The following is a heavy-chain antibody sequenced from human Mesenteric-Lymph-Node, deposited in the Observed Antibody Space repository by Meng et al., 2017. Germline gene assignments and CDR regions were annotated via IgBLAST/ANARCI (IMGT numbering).Heavy chain of an antibody. D-gene: IGHD3-10*02. CDR2: MKPNSGAT. Sequence: ASVKVSCKASGYTFTGCYMHWVRQAPGQGLEWLGRMKPNSGATNNAQKFQGRVTMTRDTSNSTAYMELSSLRSDDTAVYFCARGCSQAGMDVWGQGTMVTVSS. CDR3: ARGCSQAGMDV. J-gene: IGHJ6*02. V-gene: IGHV1-2*06. CDR1: GYTFTGCY.